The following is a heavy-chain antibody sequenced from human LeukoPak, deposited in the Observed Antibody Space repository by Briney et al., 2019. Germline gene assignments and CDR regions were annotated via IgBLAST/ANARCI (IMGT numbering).Heavy chain of an antibody. J-gene: IGHJ4*02. D-gene: IGHD2-21*02. V-gene: IGHV3-21*01. CDR2: ISRGGTNI. CDR1: GFSFDRYS. CDR3: ARDRIVVVTAAFDF. Sequence: GGSLRLSCAASGFSFDRYSMYWVCQAPGKGLEWVASISRGGTNIYYADSVKGRFVISRDDSNNSLILQMNSLTAEDSAVYYCARDRIVVVTAAFDFWGQGTLVTVSS.